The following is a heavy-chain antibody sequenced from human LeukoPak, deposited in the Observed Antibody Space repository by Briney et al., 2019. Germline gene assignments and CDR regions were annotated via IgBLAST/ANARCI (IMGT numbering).Heavy chain of an antibody. J-gene: IGHJ4*02. CDR1: GFTFTDYF. CDR2: ISRRGDTI. Sequence: GGSLRLSCAASGFTFTDYFLGWIRQAPGKGLDWVSHISRRGDTIEYADSVKGRFTISRDNARNSLYLQMNLLRVEDTAVYYCARAVYDSSGYYYFDYWGQGTLVTVSS. V-gene: IGHV3-11*01. D-gene: IGHD3-22*01. CDR3: ARAVYDSSGYYYFDY.